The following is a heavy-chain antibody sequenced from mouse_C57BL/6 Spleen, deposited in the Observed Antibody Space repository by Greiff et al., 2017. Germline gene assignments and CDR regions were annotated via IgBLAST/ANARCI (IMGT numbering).Heavy chain of an antibody. CDR1: GYTFTSYW. V-gene: IGHV1-61*01. CDR2: IYPSDSET. CDR3: AREEGGFDY. J-gene: IGHJ2*01. Sequence: QVQLQQPGAELVRPGSSVKLSCKASGYTFTSYWMDWVKQRPGQGLEWIGNIYPSDSETHYNQKFKDKATLTVDKSSSTAYMQLSSLTSEDSAVYYCAREEGGFDYWGQGTTLTVSS.